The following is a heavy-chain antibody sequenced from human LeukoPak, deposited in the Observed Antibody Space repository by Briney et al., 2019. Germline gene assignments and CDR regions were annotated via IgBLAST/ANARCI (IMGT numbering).Heavy chain of an antibody. Sequence: SETLSLTCTVSGGSISSGSYYWSWIRQPAGKGLEWIGRIYTSGSTNYNPSLKSRVTMSVDTSKNQFSLKLSSVTAADTAVYYCARDPAYDILTGDAFDIWGQGTMVTVSS. D-gene: IGHD3-9*01. CDR2: IYTSGST. CDR3: ARDPAYDILTGDAFDI. J-gene: IGHJ3*02. V-gene: IGHV4-61*02. CDR1: GGSISSGSYY.